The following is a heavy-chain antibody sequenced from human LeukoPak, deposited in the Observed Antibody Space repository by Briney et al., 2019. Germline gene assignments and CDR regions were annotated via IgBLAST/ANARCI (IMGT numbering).Heavy chain of an antibody. CDR2: INHSGST. V-gene: IGHV4-34*01. CDR1: GGSISSYY. CDR3: AREVHDSSGYYEGLVP. D-gene: IGHD3-22*01. Sequence: PSETLSLTCTVSGGSISSYYWSWIRQPPGKGLEWIGEINHSGSTNYNPSLKSRVTISVDTSKNQFSLKLSSVTAADTAVYYCAREVHDSSGYYEGLVPWGQGTLVTVSS. J-gene: IGHJ5*02.